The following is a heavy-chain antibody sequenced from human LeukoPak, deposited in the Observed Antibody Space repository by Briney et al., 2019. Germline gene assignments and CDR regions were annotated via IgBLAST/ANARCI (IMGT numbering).Heavy chain of an antibody. V-gene: IGHV4-34*01. Sequence: SETLSLTXAVYGGSFSGYYWSWIRQPPGKGLEWIGEINHSGSTNYNPSLKSRVTISVDTSKNQFSLKLSSVTAADTAVYYCARAFSYGYSPSDYWGQGTLVTVSS. CDR3: ARAFSYGYSPSDY. J-gene: IGHJ4*02. D-gene: IGHD5-18*01. CDR1: GGSFSGYY. CDR2: INHSGST.